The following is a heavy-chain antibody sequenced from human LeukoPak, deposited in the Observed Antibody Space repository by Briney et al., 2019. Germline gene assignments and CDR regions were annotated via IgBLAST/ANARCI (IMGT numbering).Heavy chain of an antibody. CDR2: IYTSGST. J-gene: IGHJ4*02. V-gene: IGHV4-61*02. Sequence: PSQTLSLTCTVSGGSISSGSYYWSWIRQPAGKGLDWIGRIYTSGSTNYNPSLKSRVTISVDTSKNQFSLKLSSVTAADTAVYYCARKLWSYYFDYWGQGTLVTVSS. CDR3: ARKLWSYYFDY. D-gene: IGHD3-10*01. CDR1: GGSISSGSYY.